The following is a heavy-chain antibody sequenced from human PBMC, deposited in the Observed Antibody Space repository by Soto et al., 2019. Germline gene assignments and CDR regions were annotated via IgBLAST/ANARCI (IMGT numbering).Heavy chain of an antibody. D-gene: IGHD4-17*01. J-gene: IGHJ4*02. CDR3: AKDWRSNYYYGGNPGGFDY. CDR2: ISGSGGST. V-gene: IGHV3-23*01. CDR1: GFTFSSYA. Sequence: GGSLRLSCAASGFTFSSYAMSWVRQAPGKGLEWVSAISGSGGSTYYADSVKGRFTISRDNSKNTLYLQMNSLRAEDTAVYYCAKDWRSNYYYGGNPGGFDYWGQGTLVTVSS.